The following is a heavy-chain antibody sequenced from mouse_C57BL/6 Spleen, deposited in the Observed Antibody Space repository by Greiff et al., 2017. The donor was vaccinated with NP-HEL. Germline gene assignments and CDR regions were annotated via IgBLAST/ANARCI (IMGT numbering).Heavy chain of an antibody. CDR3: ARTAWFSY. V-gene: IGHV5-17*01. Sequence: DVKLVESGGGLVKPGGSLKLSCAASGFTFSDYGMHWVRQAPEKGLEWVAYISSGSSTIYYADTVKGRVTISRDNATNTLFLQMTSLRSEDTAMYYCARTAWFSYWGQGTLVTVSA. CDR1: GFTFSDYG. CDR2: ISSGSSTI. J-gene: IGHJ3*01.